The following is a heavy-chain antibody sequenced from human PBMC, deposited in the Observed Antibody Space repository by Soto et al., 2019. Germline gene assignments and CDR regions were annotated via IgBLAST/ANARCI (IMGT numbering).Heavy chain of an antibody. D-gene: IGHD6-25*01. CDR3: ARDRRDGYNYYYYYGMDV. J-gene: IGHJ6*02. V-gene: IGHV4-59*01. Sequence: SETLSLTCTVSGGSISSYYWSWIRQPPGKGLEWIGYIYYSGSTNYNPSLKSRVTISVDTSKNQFSLKLSSVTAADTAVYYCARDRRDGYNYYYYYGMDVWGQGTTVTVSS. CDR2: IYYSGST. CDR1: GGSISSYY.